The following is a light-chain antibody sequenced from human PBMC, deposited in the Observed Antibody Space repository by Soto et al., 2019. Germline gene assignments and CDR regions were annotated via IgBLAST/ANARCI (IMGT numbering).Light chain of an antibody. V-gene: IGKV3-20*01. CDR1: QSVTSSY. CDR2: GAS. CDR3: QQYYSSPAT. J-gene: IGKJ4*01. Sequence: EIVLTQSPGTLSLSPGERATLSCRASQSVTSSYLAWYQQRPGQAPRLLIYGASSRATGIPDRFSGSGSGTGFNLTISRLQAEDCAEYYCQQYYSSPATFGGVTEVEIK.